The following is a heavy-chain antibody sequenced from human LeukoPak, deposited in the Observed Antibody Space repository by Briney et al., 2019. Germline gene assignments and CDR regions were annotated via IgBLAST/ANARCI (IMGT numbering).Heavy chain of an antibody. Sequence: GGSLRLSCAASGFTFSSYAMSWVRQAPGKGLEWVSGISGSGGSTYYADSVKGRFTISRDNSKNTVHLQMNNLRAEDTAVYYCAKDSFTVVRGVGSDDGFAVWGQGTMVIVSS. J-gene: IGHJ3*01. V-gene: IGHV3-23*01. CDR2: ISGSGGST. CDR1: GFTFSSYA. CDR3: AKDSFTVVRGVGSDDGFAV. D-gene: IGHD3-10*01.